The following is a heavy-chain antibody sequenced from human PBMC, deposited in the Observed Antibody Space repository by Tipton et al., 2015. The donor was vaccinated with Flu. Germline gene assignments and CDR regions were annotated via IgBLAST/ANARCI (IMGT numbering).Heavy chain of an antibody. Sequence: TLSLTCTVSGGSINSDYWSWIRQPPGKGLEWIGYSYFSGNTSYNPSLRSRVTISVDRSKNQISLNLSSVTAADTAVYYCARDPGSWYFDLWGRGALVTVSS. CDR3: ARDPGSWYFDL. CDR1: GGSINSDY. J-gene: IGHJ2*01. V-gene: IGHV4-59*01. CDR2: SYFSGNT. D-gene: IGHD3-10*01.